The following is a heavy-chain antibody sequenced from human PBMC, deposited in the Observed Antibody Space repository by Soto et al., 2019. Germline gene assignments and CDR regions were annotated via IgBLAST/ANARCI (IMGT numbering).Heavy chain of an antibody. Sequence: PGGSLRLSCAASGFTFSNYGMHGVRQAPGKGLEWVAVISYDGSNKYYADSVKGRFTISRDNSKNTLYLQMNSLRAEDTAVYYCAKDLSSQRNWATSDYWGQGTLVTVSS. CDR2: ISYDGSNK. D-gene: IGHD7-27*01. J-gene: IGHJ4*02. CDR1: GFTFSNYG. CDR3: AKDLSSQRNWATSDY. V-gene: IGHV3-30*18.